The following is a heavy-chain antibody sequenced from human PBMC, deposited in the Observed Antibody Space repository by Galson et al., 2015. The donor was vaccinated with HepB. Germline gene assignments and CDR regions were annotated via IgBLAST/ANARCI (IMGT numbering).Heavy chain of an antibody. V-gene: IGHV3-33*01. CDR2: IWYDGSNK. Sequence: SLRLSCAASGFTFSSYGMHWVRQAPGKGLEWVALIWYDGSNKYYADSVKGRFTISRDNSKNTLYLQMNSLRADDTAVYYCGRVRDIVVVPAAMGLGPFDYWGQGALVTVSS. D-gene: IGHD2-2*01. J-gene: IGHJ4*02. CDR3: GRVRDIVVVPAAMGLGPFDY. CDR1: GFTFSSYG.